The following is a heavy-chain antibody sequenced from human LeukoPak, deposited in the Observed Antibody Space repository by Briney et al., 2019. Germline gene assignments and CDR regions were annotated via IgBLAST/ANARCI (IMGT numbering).Heavy chain of an antibody. Sequence: SETLSLTCAVYGGSFSCYYWSWIRQPPGKGLEWIGEINHSGSTNYNPSLKSRVTISVDTSKNQFSLKLSSVTAADTAVYYCAREVLHVTYYYHSSGYEDAFDIWGQGTMVTVSS. V-gene: IGHV4-34*01. J-gene: IGHJ3*02. D-gene: IGHD3-22*01. CDR1: GGSFSCYY. CDR2: INHSGST. CDR3: AREVLHVTYYYHSSGYEDAFDI.